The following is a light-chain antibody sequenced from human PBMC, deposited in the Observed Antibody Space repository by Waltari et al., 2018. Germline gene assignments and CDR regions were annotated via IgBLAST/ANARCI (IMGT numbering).Light chain of an antibody. CDR2: DAS. J-gene: IGKJ5*01. CDR1: QGIRNY. V-gene: IGKV1-16*02. Sequence: DIQMTQSPSSLSASVGDRVTITCRASQGIRNYLAWSQQKPGKAPKSLIYDASSLQSGVSSKFSGSGFGTDFTLTITSLQPEDFATYYCQQYHSFPITFGQGTRLETK. CDR3: QQYHSFPIT.